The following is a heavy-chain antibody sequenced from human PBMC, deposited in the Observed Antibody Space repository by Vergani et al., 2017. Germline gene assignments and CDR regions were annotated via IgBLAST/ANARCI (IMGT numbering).Heavy chain of an antibody. Sequence: QVRLEESGPGLVKPSQTLSLTCTVSGESIRSGSHYWSWIRQPAGKGPEWIGHIHTGGSTDLNPSFKSRVSISVDTSKSQFSLKLSSVTAADSAVYYCARHDSGHYDSSYYGLDVWGQGTTVTVSS. CDR2: IHTGGST. CDR1: GESIRSGSHY. D-gene: IGHD3-16*01. V-gene: IGHV4-61*02. J-gene: IGHJ6*02. CDR3: ARHDSGHYDSSYYGLDV.